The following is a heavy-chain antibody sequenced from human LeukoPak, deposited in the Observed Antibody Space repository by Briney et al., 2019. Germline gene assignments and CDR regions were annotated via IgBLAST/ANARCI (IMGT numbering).Heavy chain of an antibody. J-gene: IGHJ6*02. CDR3: ARDQGNYYGSGKDGMDV. D-gene: IGHD3-10*01. CDR1: GGSISSGGYY. Sequence: SETLSLTCTVSGGSISSGGYYWSWIRQHPGKGLEWIGYIYYSGSTYYNPSLKSRVTISVDTSKNQFSLKLSSVTAADTAVYYCARDQGNYYGSGKDGMDVWGQGTTVTVSS. CDR2: IYYSGST. V-gene: IGHV4-31*03.